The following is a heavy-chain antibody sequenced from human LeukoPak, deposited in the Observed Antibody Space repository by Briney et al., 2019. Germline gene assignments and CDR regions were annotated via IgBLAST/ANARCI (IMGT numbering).Heavy chain of an antibody. V-gene: IGHV1-46*01. CDR2: INPSGGST. D-gene: IGHD2-15*01. Sequence: ASVKVSCKASGYTFTSYYMHWVRQAPGQGLEWMGIINPSGGSTSYAQKFQGRVTMTRDTSTSTVYMELSSLRPEDTAVYYCAREDIVVVVAATPSPFDPWGQGTLVTVSS. J-gene: IGHJ5*02. CDR1: GYTFTSYY. CDR3: AREDIVVVVAATPSPFDP.